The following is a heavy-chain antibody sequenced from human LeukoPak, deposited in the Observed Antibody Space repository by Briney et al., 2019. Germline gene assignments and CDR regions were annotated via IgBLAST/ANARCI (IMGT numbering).Heavy chain of an antibody. CDR1: GYTFTSYA. CDR2: INTNTGNP. D-gene: IGHD6-6*01. V-gene: IGHV7-4-1*02. CDR3: ARRVLSSISSSGLEIDY. Sequence: ASVKVSCKASGYTFTSYAMHWVRQAPGQGLEWMGWINTNTGNPTYAQGFTGRFVFSLDTSVSTAYLQISSLKAEDTAVYYCARRVLSSISSSGLEIDYWGQGTLVTVSS. J-gene: IGHJ4*02.